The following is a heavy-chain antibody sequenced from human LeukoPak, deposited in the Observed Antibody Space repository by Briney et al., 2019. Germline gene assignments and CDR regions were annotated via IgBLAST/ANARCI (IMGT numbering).Heavy chain of an antibody. CDR1: GYTFTGYY. D-gene: IGHD4-17*01. CDR3: AREEATVTTGDY. V-gene: IGHV1-2*02. Sequence: ASVKVSCKASGYTFTGYYMHWVRQAPGQGLEWMGWINPNSGGTNYAQKFQGRVTMTGDTSISTAYMELSRLRSDDTAVYYCAREEATVTTGDYWGQGTLVTVPS. J-gene: IGHJ4*02. CDR2: INPNSGGT.